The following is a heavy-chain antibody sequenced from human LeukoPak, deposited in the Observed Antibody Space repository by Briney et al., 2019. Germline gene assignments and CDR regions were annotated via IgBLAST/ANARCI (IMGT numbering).Heavy chain of an antibody. CDR1: GFTFGDYA. D-gene: IGHD3-10*01. J-gene: IGHJ4*02. V-gene: IGHV3-49*04. Sequence: QAGGSLRLSCTTSGFTFGDYAMSWVRQAPGKGLEWVGFIRSKAYGGTTEYAASVKGRFTISRDDSKSIAYLQMNSLKTEDTAVYYCTRDWTGDPGWFGELLTSYFDYWGQGTLVTVSS. CDR2: IRSKAYGGTT. CDR3: TRDWTGDPGWFGELLTSYFDY.